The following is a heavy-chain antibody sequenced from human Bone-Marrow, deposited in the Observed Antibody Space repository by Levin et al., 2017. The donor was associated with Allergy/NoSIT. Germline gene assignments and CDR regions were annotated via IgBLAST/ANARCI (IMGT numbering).Heavy chain of an antibody. V-gene: IGHV3-11*01. D-gene: IGHD3-22*01. Sequence: GGSLRLSCAASGFTFSDYYMSWIRQAPGKGLEWVSYISSSGSTIYYADSVKGRFTISRDNAKNSLYLQMNSLRAEDTAVYYCASSYDSSGYYPSPLGYWGQGTLVTVSS. CDR2: ISSSGSTI. J-gene: IGHJ4*02. CDR3: ASSYDSSGYYPSPLGY. CDR1: GFTFSDYY.